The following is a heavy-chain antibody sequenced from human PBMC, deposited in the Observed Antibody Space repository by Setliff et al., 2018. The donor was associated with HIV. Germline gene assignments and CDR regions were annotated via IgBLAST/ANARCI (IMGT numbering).Heavy chain of an antibody. CDR3: ARRPAGAVAGGYGMDV. D-gene: IGHD6-19*01. CDR1: GGSISSGSYF. CDR2: IYTSGST. J-gene: IGHJ6*02. V-gene: IGHV4-61*02. Sequence: SETLSLTCTVSGGSISSGSYFWTWIRQPAGKGLEWIGRIYTSGSTNYNPSLKSRVTISVDTSKNQFSLKLSSVTAADTAVYYCARRPAGAVAGGYGMDVWGQGTTVTVSS.